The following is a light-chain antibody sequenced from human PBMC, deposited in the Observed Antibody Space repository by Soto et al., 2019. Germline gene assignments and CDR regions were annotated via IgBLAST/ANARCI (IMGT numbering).Light chain of an antibody. CDR1: QRISSW. CDR2: DAS. CDR3: QQYNSYWT. Sequence: DSQMTQSTSTMSASVGARVTITFRASQRISSWLAWYQQKPGKAPKLLIYDASSLESGVPSRFSGSGSGTEFTLTISSLQPDDFATYYCQQYNSYWTFGQGTKVDIK. J-gene: IGKJ1*01. V-gene: IGKV1-5*01.